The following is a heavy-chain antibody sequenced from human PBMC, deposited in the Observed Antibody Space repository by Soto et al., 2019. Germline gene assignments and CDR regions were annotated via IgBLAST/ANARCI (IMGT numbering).Heavy chain of an antibody. V-gene: IGHV3-9*01. CDR2: ISWNSGSI. Sequence: GGSLRLSCAASGFTFDDYGMHWVRQAPGKGLEWVSCISWNSGSISYADSVKGRFTITRDNAKNSLYLQMNSLREEDTALYYWAKDWAIFLSNGFDYWGQGTLVTVSS. D-gene: IGHD3-3*01. CDR1: GFTFDDYG. J-gene: IGHJ4*02. CDR3: AKDWAIFLSNGFDY.